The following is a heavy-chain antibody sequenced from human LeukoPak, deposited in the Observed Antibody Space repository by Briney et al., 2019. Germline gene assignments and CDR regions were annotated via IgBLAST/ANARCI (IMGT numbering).Heavy chain of an antibody. CDR1: GYMFTGYY. J-gene: IGHJ4*02. CDR2: INPNSGGT. CDR3: ARGYCSGDCFTLFDY. D-gene: IGHD2-21*02. V-gene: IGHV1-2*05. Sequence: EASVKLSCKASGYMFTGYYMHWVRQAPGQGLEWMGRINPNSGGTNYAQKFQGRVTMTRDTSISTAYMELSSLRSDDTDVYYCARGYCSGDCFTLFDYWGQGTLVTVSS.